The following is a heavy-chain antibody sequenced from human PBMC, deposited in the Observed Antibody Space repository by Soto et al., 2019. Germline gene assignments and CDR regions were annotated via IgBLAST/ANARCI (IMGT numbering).Heavy chain of an antibody. CDR1: GYTFTSYG. Sequence: ASVKVSCKASGYTFTSYGISWVRQAPGQGLEWMGWISAYNGNTNYAQKLQGRVTMTTDTSTSTAYMELRSLRSDDTAVYYCARWVDCSGGSCYPNWFDPWGQGTLVTVSS. J-gene: IGHJ5*02. V-gene: IGHV1-18*04. CDR3: ARWVDCSGGSCYPNWFDP. CDR2: ISAYNGNT. D-gene: IGHD2-15*01.